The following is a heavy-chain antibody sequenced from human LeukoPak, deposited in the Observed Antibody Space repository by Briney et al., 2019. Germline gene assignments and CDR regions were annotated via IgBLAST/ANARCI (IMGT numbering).Heavy chain of an antibody. CDR1: GFTFSSYG. J-gene: IGHJ6*02. Sequence: GGSLRLSCAASGFTFSSYGMHWVRQAPGKGLERVAVISYDGSNKYYADSVKGRFTISRDNSKNTLYLQMNSLRAEDTAVYYCAKEGYYYDSSGYNYYYGMDVWGQGTLVTVSS. V-gene: IGHV3-30*18. D-gene: IGHD3-22*01. CDR2: ISYDGSNK. CDR3: AKEGYYYDSSGYNYYYGMDV.